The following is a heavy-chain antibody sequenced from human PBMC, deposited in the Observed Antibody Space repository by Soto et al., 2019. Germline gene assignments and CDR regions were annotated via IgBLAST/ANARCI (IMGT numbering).Heavy chain of an antibody. CDR2: ISYDGSTK. J-gene: IGHJ4*02. Sequence: QVQLVESGGGVVQPGRSLRLSCAASGFSFSSYAMLWVRQAPGKGLEWVAVISYDGSTKYYADSVKGRFTISRDDSKNTLYLQMNSLRAEDTAVYYCAKENYGDPLDYWGQGTLVTVSS. CDR3: AKENYGDPLDY. D-gene: IGHD4-17*01. V-gene: IGHV3-30*18. CDR1: GFSFSSYA.